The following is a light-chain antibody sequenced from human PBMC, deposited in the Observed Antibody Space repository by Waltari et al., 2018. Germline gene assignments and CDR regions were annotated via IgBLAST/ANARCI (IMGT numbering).Light chain of an antibody. V-gene: IGLV2-11*01. CDR3: CSYAGRYTSV. Sequence: QSALTQPRSVSGSPGQSVTLSCTGTNSDVGAYNYVSWYQQLPGKAPTIVIYDVDKRPEEGPDRLSGSKAGNTASLAISGLQADDEADYYCCSYAGRYTSVFGGGTKVTVL. CDR1: NSDVGAYNY. J-gene: IGLJ2*01. CDR2: DVD.